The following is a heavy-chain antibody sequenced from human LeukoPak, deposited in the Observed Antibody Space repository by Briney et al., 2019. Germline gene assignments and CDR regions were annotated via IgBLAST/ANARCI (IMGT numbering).Heavy chain of an antibody. CDR3: ATDITFNY. V-gene: IGHV3-23*01. CDR2: LTGSVRTT. Sequence: TXTSXXXSXXRQAPXKGVEWFSALTGSVRTTYYPASVQGQFTISKDNSKDTLYLQMNSLRAEDTALYYCATDITFNYWGQGTLVTVSS. CDR1: TXTSXX. J-gene: IGHJ4*02. D-gene: IGHD3-10*01.